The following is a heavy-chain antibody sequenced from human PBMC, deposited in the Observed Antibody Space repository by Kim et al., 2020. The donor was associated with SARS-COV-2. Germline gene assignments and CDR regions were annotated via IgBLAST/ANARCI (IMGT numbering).Heavy chain of an antibody. J-gene: IGHJ1*01. CDR3: AKDISGSYPSGDFQH. CDR1: GFTFSSYG. Sequence: GGSLRLSCAASGFTFSSYGMHWVRQAPGKGLEWVAVISYDGSNKYYADSVKGRFTISRDNSKNTLYLQMNSLRAEDTAVYYCAKDISGSYPSGDFQHWGQGTLVTVSS. V-gene: IGHV3-30*18. D-gene: IGHD1-26*01. CDR2: ISYDGSNK.